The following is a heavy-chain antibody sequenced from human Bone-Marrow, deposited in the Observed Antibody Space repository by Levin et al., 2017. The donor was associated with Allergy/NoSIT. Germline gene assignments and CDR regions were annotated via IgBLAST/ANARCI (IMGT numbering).Heavy chain of an antibody. J-gene: IGHJ4*02. Sequence: LSLTCAASGFTFRSSAMSWVRQAPGKGLEWISSIVNSGSTYYAESVKGRFTISRDNSKNTLYLQMNSLRADDTAEYYCAKGTTTGTTRSDYWGQGTLVTVSS. CDR2: IVNSGST. V-gene: IGHV3-23*01. D-gene: IGHD1-1*01. CDR3: AKGTTTGTTRSDY. CDR1: GFTFRSSA.